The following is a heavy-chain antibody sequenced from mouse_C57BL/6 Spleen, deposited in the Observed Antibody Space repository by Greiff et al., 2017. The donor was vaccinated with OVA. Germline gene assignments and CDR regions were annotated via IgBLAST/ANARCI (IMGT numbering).Heavy chain of an antibody. Sequence: QVQLQQPGAELVKPGASVKMSCKASGYTFTSYWITWVKQRPGQGLGWIGDIYPGSGSTNYNEKFKGKATLTVDTSSSTAYMQLSSLTADDSAVYFCAREGYSSAYWGQGTLVTVSA. J-gene: IGHJ3*01. D-gene: IGHD2-5*01. V-gene: IGHV1-55*01. CDR1: GYTFTSYW. CDR2: IYPGSGST. CDR3: AREGYSSAY.